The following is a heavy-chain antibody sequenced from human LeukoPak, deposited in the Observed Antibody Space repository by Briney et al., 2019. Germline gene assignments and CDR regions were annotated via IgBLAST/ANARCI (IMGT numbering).Heavy chain of an antibody. CDR3: ARFPNTFGGVIADY. D-gene: IGHD3-16*02. CDR2: IYTSGST. Sequence: SETLSLTCTVSGGSISSYYWSWIRQPAGKGLEWIGRIYTSGSTNYNPSLKSRVTMSVDTSKNQFSLKLSSVTAADTAVYYCARFPNTFGGVIADYWGQGTLVTVSS. CDR1: GGSISSYY. V-gene: IGHV4-4*07. J-gene: IGHJ4*02.